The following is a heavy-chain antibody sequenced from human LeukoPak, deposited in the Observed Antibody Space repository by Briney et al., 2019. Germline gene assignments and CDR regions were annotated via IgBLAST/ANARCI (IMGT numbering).Heavy chain of an antibody. CDR2: ISAYNGNT. CDR1: GYTFTSYG. J-gene: IGHJ4*02. V-gene: IGHV1-18*01. D-gene: IGHD3-10*01. Sequence: ASVKVSCKASGYTFTSYGISWMRQAPGQGLEWMGWISAYNGNTNYAQKLQGRVTMTTDTSTSTAYMELRSLRSDDTAVYYCARGPITMVRGAESPFDYWGQGTLVTVSS. CDR3: ARGPITMVRGAESPFDY.